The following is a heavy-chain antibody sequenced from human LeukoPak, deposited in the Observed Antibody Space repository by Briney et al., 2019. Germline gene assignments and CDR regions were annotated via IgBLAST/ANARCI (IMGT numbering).Heavy chain of an antibody. CDR3: AREENYYGSSGEVGFDP. CDR1: GYTFTGYY. CDR2: INPNSGGT. J-gene: IGHJ5*02. V-gene: IGHV1-2*02. D-gene: IGHD3-10*01. Sequence: ASVKVSCKASGYTFTGYYMHWVRQAPGQGLEWMGWINPNSGGTNYAQKFQGRVTMTRDTSISTAYMGLSRLRSDDTAVYYCAREENYYGSSGEVGFDPWGQGTLVTVSS.